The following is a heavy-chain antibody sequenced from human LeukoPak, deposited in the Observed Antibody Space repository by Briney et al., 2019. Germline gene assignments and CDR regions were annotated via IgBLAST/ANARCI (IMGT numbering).Heavy chain of an antibody. Sequence: GRSLRLSCAASGFTFDDYAMHWVRQAPGKGLEWVSGISWNSGSIGYADSVKGRFTISRDNAKNSLYLQMNSLRAEDTALYYCAKDFSHYCDSSGSGDDAFDIWGQGTMVTVSS. CDR1: GFTFDDYA. J-gene: IGHJ3*02. V-gene: IGHV3-9*01. CDR2: ISWNSGSI. D-gene: IGHD3-22*01. CDR3: AKDFSHYCDSSGSGDDAFDI.